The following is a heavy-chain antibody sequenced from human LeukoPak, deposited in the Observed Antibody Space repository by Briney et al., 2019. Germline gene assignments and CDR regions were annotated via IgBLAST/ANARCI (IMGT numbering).Heavy chain of an antibody. Sequence: PGGSLRLSCAASGFTFSNYGMHWVRQAPGKGLEWVAVIWYDGSNKYYADSVKGRFTISRDNSKNTLYLQMNSLRAEDTAVYYCATWYSSEPLDYWGQGTLVTVSS. CDR2: IWYDGSNK. V-gene: IGHV3-33*01. CDR1: GFTFSNYG. CDR3: ATWYSSEPLDY. D-gene: IGHD6-19*01. J-gene: IGHJ4*02.